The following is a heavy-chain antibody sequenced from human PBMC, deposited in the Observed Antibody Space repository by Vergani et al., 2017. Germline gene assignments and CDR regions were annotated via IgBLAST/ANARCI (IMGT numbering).Heavy chain of an antibody. Sequence: EVQLLESGGGLVQPGGSLRLSCAASGFTFSSYAMSWVRQAPGKGLEWVSRINSDGSSTSYADSVKSRFTISRDNAKNTLYLQMNSLRAEDTAVYYCARGNWNYFDYWGQGTLVTVSS. J-gene: IGHJ4*02. CDR1: GFTFSSYA. CDR3: ARGNWNYFDY. V-gene: IGHV3-74*02. CDR2: INSDGSST. D-gene: IGHD1-20*01.